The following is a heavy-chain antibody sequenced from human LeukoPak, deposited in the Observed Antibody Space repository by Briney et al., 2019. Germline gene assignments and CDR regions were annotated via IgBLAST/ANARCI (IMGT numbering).Heavy chain of an antibody. CDR1: GYTFTSYG. V-gene: IGHV1-18*01. D-gene: IGHD6-13*01. CDR2: ISAYNGNT. J-gene: IGHJ5*02. Sequence: ASVKVSCKASGYTFTSYGISWVRQAPGQGLEWMGWISAYNGNTNYAQKLQGRVTMTTDTSTSTAYMELRSLRSDDTAVYYCARDQEGWVIAAADPWGQGTLVTVSS. CDR3: ARDQEGWVIAAADP.